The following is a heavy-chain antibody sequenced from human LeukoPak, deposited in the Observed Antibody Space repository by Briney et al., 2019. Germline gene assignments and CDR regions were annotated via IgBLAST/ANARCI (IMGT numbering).Heavy chain of an antibody. J-gene: IGHJ6*03. D-gene: IGHD6-13*01. CDR1: GFTFSSYS. CDR3: ARDRIAAAHGNYYMDV. V-gene: IGHV3-21*01. CDR2: ISSSSSYI. Sequence: PGGSLRLSCAASGFTFSSYSMNWVRQAPGKGLEWVSSISSSSSYIYYADSVKGRFTISRDNAKNSLYLQMNSLRAEDTAVYYCARDRIAAAHGNYYMDVWGKGTTVTVSS.